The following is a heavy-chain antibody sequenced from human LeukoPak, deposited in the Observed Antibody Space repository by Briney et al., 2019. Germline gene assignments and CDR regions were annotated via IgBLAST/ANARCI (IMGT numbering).Heavy chain of an antibody. J-gene: IGHJ6*02. Sequence: SETLSLTCTVSGGSISSGSYYWSWIRQPAGKGLEWIGRIYTSGSTNYNPSLKSRVTISVDTSKNQFSLKLSSVTAADTAVYYCARHVSPAGSIYYYYGMDVWGQGTTVTVSS. V-gene: IGHV4-61*02. CDR1: GGSISSGSYY. CDR2: IYTSGST. CDR3: ARHVSPAGSIYYYYGMDV. D-gene: IGHD2/OR15-2a*01.